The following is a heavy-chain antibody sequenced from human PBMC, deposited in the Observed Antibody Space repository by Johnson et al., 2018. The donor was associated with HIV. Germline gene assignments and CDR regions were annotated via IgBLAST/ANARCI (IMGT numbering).Heavy chain of an antibody. V-gene: IGHV3-20*04. CDR2: INWNGGSR. CDR3: ARLVMVRGVMGAFDI. D-gene: IGHD3-10*01. CDR1: GFTFDDYG. Sequence: VQLVESGGGVVRPGGSLRLSCAAPGFTFDDYGMSWVRQAPGTGLEWVSGINWNGGSRGSADSVKGRFPISRDNAKKYLYLQMNSLRDEDTALYYCARLVMVRGVMGAFDIWGQGTMVTVSS. J-gene: IGHJ3*02.